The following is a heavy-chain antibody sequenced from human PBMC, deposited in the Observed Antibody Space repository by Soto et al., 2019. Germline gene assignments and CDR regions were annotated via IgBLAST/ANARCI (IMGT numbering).Heavy chain of an antibody. Sequence: GGSLRLSCAASGFTFSSYAMSWVRQAPGKGLEWVSAISCSGGSTYSAESLKGRFTFSRDNSKNTLYLQMNSLRAEDAIVYYCAKEPPSNGYYYFDYWGHGTLVTVSS. CDR2: ISCSGGST. V-gene: IGHV3-23*01. D-gene: IGHD3-22*01. CDR3: AKEPPSNGYYYFDY. CDR1: GFTFSSYA. J-gene: IGHJ4*01.